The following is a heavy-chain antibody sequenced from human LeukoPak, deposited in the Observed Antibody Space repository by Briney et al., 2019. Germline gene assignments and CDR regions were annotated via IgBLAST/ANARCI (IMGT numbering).Heavy chain of an antibody. D-gene: IGHD5-18*01. CDR2: VYYSGST. Sequence: SETLSLTCFVSGGSISPYYWSWIRQPPGKGLDWLGYVYYSGSTNYNPSLRSRVPISVDTSKNQFSLKLTSVTAADTAVYYCARDRLPYSYGYGLDVWGRGTTVTVS. CDR3: ARDRLPYSYGYGLDV. V-gene: IGHV4-59*13. CDR1: GGSISPYY. J-gene: IGHJ6*02.